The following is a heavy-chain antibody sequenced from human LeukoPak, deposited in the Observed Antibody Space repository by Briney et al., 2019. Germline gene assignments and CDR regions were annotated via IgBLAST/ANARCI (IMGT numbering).Heavy chain of an antibody. CDR1: GYTFTSYG. CDR2: ISAYNGNT. CDR3: ARYCSGGSCYSETAGIDY. D-gene: IGHD2-15*01. V-gene: IGHV1-18*01. Sequence: ASVKVSCKASGYTFTSYGISWVRQAPGQGLEWMGWISAYNGNTNYAQKLQGRVTMTTGTSTSTAYMELRSLRSDDTAVYYCARYCSGGSCYSETAGIDYWGQGTLVTVSS. J-gene: IGHJ4*02.